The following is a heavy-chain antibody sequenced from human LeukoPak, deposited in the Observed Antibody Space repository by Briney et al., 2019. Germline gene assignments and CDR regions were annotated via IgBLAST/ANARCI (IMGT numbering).Heavy chain of an antibody. CDR2: ISAYNGNT. V-gene: IGHV1-18*01. Sequence: ASVKVSCKASGYTFTSYGISWVRQAPGQGLEWMGWISAYNGNTNYAHKLQGRVTMTTDTSTSTAYMELRSLRSDDTAVYYCARRGVGYCSSTSCYNWFDPWGQGTLVTVSS. CDR1: GYTFTSYG. D-gene: IGHD2-2*01. CDR3: ARRGVGYCSSTSCYNWFDP. J-gene: IGHJ5*02.